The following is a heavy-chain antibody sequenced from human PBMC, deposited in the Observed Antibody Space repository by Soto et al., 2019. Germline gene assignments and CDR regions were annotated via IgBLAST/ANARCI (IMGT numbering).Heavy chain of an antibody. CDR1: GFTVSSNY. V-gene: IGHV3-66*01. CDR2: IYSGGST. D-gene: IGHD2-15*01. J-gene: IGHJ4*02. CDR3: ARDRGSSTRAYFDY. Sequence: EVQLVESGGGLVQPGGSLRLSCAASGFTVSSNYMSWVRQAPGKGLEWVSVIYSGGSTYYADSVKGRFTICRDNTKNTRYLQMNSLRAEDTAVYYCARDRGSSTRAYFDYWGRGTLVTVSS.